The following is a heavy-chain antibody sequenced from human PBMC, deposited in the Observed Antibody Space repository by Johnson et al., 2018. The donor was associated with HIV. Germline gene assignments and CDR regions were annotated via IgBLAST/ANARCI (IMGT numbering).Heavy chain of an antibody. Sequence: QVQLVESGGGVVQPGRSLRLSCAASGFSFSSYTMHWVRQAPGKGLEWVAVISYDGSNKYYVDSVTGRFTISRDNSKNTVYLQMDGLRADETAVYYCARGLGAKGWMDAFDIWGQGTMVTVSS. CDR1: GFSFSSYT. CDR2: ISYDGSNK. CDR3: ARGLGAKGWMDAFDI. V-gene: IGHV3-30-3*01. D-gene: IGHD3-16*01. J-gene: IGHJ3*02.